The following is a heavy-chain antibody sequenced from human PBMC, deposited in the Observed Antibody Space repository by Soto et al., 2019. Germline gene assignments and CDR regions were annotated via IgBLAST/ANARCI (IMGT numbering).Heavy chain of an antibody. J-gene: IGHJ6*02. D-gene: IGHD3-10*01. CDR3: AGCITMVRGVEFSYYYGMDV. CDR2: INPSGGST. CDR1: GYTFTSYY. V-gene: IGHV1-46*01. Sequence: GASVKFSCKASGYTFTSYYMHWLRQAPGQGLEWMGIINPSGGSTIYAQKFQGRVTMTRDTSTSTVYMELSSLRSEDTAVYYCAGCITMVRGVEFSYYYGMDVWGQGTTVTVSS.